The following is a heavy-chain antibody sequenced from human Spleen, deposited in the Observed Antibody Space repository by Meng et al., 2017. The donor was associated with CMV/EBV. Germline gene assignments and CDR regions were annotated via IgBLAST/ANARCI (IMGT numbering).Heavy chain of an antibody. J-gene: IGHJ4*02. Sequence: GESLKISCAASGFTFSSYWMSWVRQAPGKGLEWVANIKQDGSEKYYVDSVKGRFTISRDNAKNSLYLQMNSLRAEDTAVYYCARTYYDFWSGYYLGYYFDYWGQGTLVTSPQ. CDR3: ARTYYDFWSGYYLGYYFDY. CDR2: IKQDGSEK. D-gene: IGHD3-3*01. V-gene: IGHV3-7*01. CDR1: GFTFSSYW.